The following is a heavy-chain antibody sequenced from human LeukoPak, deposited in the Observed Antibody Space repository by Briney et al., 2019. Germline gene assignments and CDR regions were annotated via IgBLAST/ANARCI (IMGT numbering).Heavy chain of an antibody. CDR3: ATFLPIAIIGTPDS. CDR2: INPNSGGT. Sequence: ASVKVSCKASGYTFTGYYMHWVRQAPGQGLEWMGWINPNSGGTNYAQRFRGRVTMTRDTSISTAYMELSRLRSDDTAVYYCATFLPIAIIGTPDSWGQGTLVTVSS. D-gene: IGHD2/OR15-2a*01. CDR1: GYTFTGYY. J-gene: IGHJ4*02. V-gene: IGHV1-2*02.